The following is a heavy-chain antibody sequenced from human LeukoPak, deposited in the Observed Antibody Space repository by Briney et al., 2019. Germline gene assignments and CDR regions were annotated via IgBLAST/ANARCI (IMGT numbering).Heavy chain of an antibody. Sequence: GASVKVSCKASDYTFTSYGISWVRQAPGQGLEWMGWISTYNGNTNYAHKFQGRVTMTTDTSTGTAYMELRSLRSDDTAVFYCARALYSSSGPDYWGQGTLVTVSS. V-gene: IGHV1-18*01. D-gene: IGHD6-19*01. J-gene: IGHJ4*02. CDR3: ARALYSSSGPDY. CDR2: ISTYNGNT. CDR1: DYTFTSYG.